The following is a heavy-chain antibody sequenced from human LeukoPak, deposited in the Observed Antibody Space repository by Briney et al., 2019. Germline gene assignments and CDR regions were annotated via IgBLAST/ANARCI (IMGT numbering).Heavy chain of an antibody. CDR1: GGSISSDY. D-gene: IGHD6-13*01. CDR2: IYTSGIT. CDR3: VRGSAAAGLRFDY. V-gene: IGHV4-4*07. Sequence: SETLSLTCSVSGGSISSDYWSWMRHPAGKGLEWIGRIYTSGITNYNPSLKSRVTMSEDTSKNQFSLKLKSVTAADTAVYYCVRGSAAAGLRFDYWGQGTLVTVSS. J-gene: IGHJ4*02.